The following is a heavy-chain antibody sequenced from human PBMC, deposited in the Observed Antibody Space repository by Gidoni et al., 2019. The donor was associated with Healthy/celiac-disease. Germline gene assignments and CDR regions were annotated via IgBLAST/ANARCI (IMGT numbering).Heavy chain of an antibody. Sequence: EVQLVESGGGLVQPGGSLRLSCAASGFTFSSYWMSGVRQAPGKGLEWVANIKQDGSEKYYVDSVKGRFTISRDNAKNSLYLQMNSLRAEDTAVYYCARGEEISSSWYRYYYYYGMDVWGQGTTVTVSS. D-gene: IGHD6-13*01. V-gene: IGHV3-7*01. CDR1: GFTFSSYW. CDR3: ARGEEISSSWYRYYYYYGMDV. CDR2: IKQDGSEK. J-gene: IGHJ6*02.